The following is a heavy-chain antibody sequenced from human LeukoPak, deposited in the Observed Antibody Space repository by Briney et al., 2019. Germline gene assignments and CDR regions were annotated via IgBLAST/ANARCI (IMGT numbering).Heavy chain of an antibody. CDR1: GFTCINYA. CDR3: AKARSGSGTFDN. V-gene: IGHV3-23*01. Sequence: HPGGSLRLSCAASGFTCINYAMIWVRQAPGKGLEWVSAISAGGSSTYYADSVKGRFTITRDNSKNTLYLQMDSLRAGDTAVYYCAKARSGSGTFDNWGQGTLVTVSS. D-gene: IGHD6-25*01. J-gene: IGHJ4*02. CDR2: ISAGGSST.